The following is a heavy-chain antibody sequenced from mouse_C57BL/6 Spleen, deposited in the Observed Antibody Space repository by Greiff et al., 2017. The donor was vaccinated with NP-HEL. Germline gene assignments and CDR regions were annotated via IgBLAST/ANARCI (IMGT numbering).Heavy chain of an antibody. CDR3: ARDENGSSPYFDY. D-gene: IGHD1-1*01. CDR1: GYSFTDYN. Sequence: LVEPGASVKISCKASGYSFTDYNMNWVKQSNGKSLEWRGVINPKYGTTSYNQKFKGKATLTVDQSSSTAYMQLNSLTSEDSAVYYCARDENGSSPYFDYWGQGTTLTVSS. CDR2: INPKYGTT. V-gene: IGHV1-39*01. J-gene: IGHJ2*01.